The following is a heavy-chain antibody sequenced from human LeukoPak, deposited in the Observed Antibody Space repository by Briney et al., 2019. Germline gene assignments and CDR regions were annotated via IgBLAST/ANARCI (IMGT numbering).Heavy chain of an antibody. CDR1: GGSISSSSYY. CDR3: AREDLVVVPLDYYDVDV. J-gene: IGHJ6*02. Sequence: SETLSLTCTVSGGSISSSSYYWGWIRQPPGKGLEWIGTIYYSGSTFYNPSLKSRVTMSVDTSKNQFSLNLTSVTAADTAVYYCAREDLVVVPLDYYDVDVWGQGTTVTVSS. D-gene: IGHD2-2*01. CDR2: IYYSGST. V-gene: IGHV4-39*02.